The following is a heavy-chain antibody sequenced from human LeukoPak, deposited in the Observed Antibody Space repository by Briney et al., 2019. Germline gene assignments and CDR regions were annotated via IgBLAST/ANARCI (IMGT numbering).Heavy chain of an antibody. D-gene: IGHD4-17*01. CDR1: GYSFTSYW. CDR3: ARHPLMTTVTPVRYYFDY. Sequence: GESLKISCKGSGYSFTSYWIGWVRQMPGKGLEWMGIIYPGDSDTRYSPSFQGQVTISADKSISTAYLQWSSLKASDTAMYYCARHPLMTTVTPVRYYFDYWGQGTLVTVSS. J-gene: IGHJ4*02. V-gene: IGHV5-51*01. CDR2: IYPGDSDT.